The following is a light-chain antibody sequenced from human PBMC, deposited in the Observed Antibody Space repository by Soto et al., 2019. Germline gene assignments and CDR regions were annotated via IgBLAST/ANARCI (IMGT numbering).Light chain of an antibody. J-gene: IGKJ3*01. V-gene: IGKV1-39*01. CDR2: AAS. CDR1: QSISTF. Sequence: DIQMTQSPSSLSASVGYMFTITCRASQSISTFLNWYQQIPGKAPKLLIYAASTLQSGVPSRFSGSGSGTDFTLTISSLQPEDFASYYCQQSYTTLFTFGPGTKVDI. CDR3: QQSYTTLFT.